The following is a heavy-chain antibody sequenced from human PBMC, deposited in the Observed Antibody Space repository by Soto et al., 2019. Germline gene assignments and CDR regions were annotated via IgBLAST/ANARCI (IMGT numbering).Heavy chain of an antibody. D-gene: IGHD3-9*01. CDR2: IGSGGST. CDR3: AKDLIGYYDILTGSRN. V-gene: IGHV3-53*01. Sequence: GGSLRLSCAASGFTVSSNYMSWVRQAPGKGLEWVSVIGSGGSTYYADSVKGRFTISRDNSKNTLYLQMNSLRAEDTAVYYCAKDLIGYYDILTGSRNWGQGTLVTVSS. J-gene: IGHJ4*02. CDR1: GFTVSSNY.